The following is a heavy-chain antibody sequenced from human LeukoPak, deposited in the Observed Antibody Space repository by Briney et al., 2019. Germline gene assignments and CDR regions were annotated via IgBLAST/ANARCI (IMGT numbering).Heavy chain of an antibody. CDR1: GGSISSYY. Sequence: SETLSLTCTVSGGSISSYYWSWIRQPPGKGLEWIGYIYYSGSTNYNPSLKSRVTISVDTSKNQFSLKLSSVTAADTAVHYCAREAFSGSYTPRFDYWGQGTLVTVSS. CDR2: IYYSGST. D-gene: IGHD1-26*01. J-gene: IGHJ4*02. CDR3: AREAFSGSYTPRFDY. V-gene: IGHV4-59*01.